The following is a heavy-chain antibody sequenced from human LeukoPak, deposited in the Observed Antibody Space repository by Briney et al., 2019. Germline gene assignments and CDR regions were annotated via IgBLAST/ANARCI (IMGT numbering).Heavy chain of an antibody. CDR3: ARDQTYYYGSGSYYTFDY. V-gene: IGHV1-69*04. Sequence: SVKVSCKASGGTFSSYAISWVRQAPGQGLEWMGRIIPILGIANYAQKFQGRVTITADKSTSTAYMELSSLRSEDTAVYYCARDQTYYYGSGSYYTFDYWGQGTLVTVSS. J-gene: IGHJ4*02. CDR1: GGTFSSYA. CDR2: IIPILGIA. D-gene: IGHD3-10*01.